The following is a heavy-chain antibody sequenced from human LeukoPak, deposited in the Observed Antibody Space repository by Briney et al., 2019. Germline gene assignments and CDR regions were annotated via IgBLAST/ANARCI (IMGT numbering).Heavy chain of an antibody. Sequence: ASVKVSCKASGYTFTTSAIHWVRQAPGQRLEWMGWINAVNGNRKYSQKFQGRVTITRDTSASTAYMELSSLRSEDTAVYYCAREGGYMARGVQNRFNWFDPWGQGTLVTVSS. V-gene: IGHV1-3*01. D-gene: IGHD3-10*01. J-gene: IGHJ5*02. CDR2: INAVNGNR. CDR1: GYTFTTSA. CDR3: AREGGYMARGVQNRFNWFDP.